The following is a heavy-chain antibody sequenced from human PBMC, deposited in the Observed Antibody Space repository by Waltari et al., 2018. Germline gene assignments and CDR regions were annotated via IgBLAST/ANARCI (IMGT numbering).Heavy chain of an antibody. CDR3: AKDYGATLRGWFDP. V-gene: IGHV4-34*01. D-gene: IGHD4-17*01. Sequence: QVQLQQWGAGLLKPSETLSLTCAVYGGSFSGYYWSWVRQPPGKGLEWIGEINHSGSTNYSPSLKSRVTISVDTSKNQFSLMLNSVTAADTAVYYCAKDYGATLRGWFDPWGQGNLVTVSS. J-gene: IGHJ5*02. CDR2: INHSGST. CDR1: GGSFSGYY.